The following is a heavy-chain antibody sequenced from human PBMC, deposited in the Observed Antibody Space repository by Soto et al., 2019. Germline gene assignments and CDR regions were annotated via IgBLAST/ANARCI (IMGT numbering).Heavy chain of an antibody. D-gene: IGHD6-19*01. Sequence: PSQTLSLTCAISGDSVCSNSGAWNWIRQSPSRGLEWLGRTYYRSKWYNDYAVSVKSRITISPDTSKNQFSLQLNSVTPEDTAVYYCARENHIKAVRLFDLWGRGTLVTVSS. V-gene: IGHV6-1*01. CDR3: ARENHIKAVRLFDL. CDR1: GDSVCSNSGA. CDR2: TYYRSKWYN. J-gene: IGHJ2*01.